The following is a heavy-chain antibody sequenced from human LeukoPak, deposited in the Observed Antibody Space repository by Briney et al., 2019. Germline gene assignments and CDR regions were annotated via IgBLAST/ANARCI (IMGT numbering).Heavy chain of an antibody. CDR1: GFTFSSYA. D-gene: IGHD5-24*01. J-gene: IGHJ4*02. V-gene: IGHV3-23*01. CDR3: ASSNGYSLFDY. Sequence: GGSLRLSCVASGFTFSSYAMSWVRQAPGKGLEWVSAISGSGGSTYYADSVKGRFTISRDNSKNTLYLQMNSLRAEDTAVYYCASSNGYSLFDYWGQGTLVTVSS. CDR2: ISGSGGST.